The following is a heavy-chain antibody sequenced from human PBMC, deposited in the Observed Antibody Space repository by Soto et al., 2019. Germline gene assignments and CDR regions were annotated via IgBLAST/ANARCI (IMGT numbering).Heavy chain of an antibody. CDR3: TTQGFGGLHGLVDV. D-gene: IGHD3-10*01. CDR2: ISNIGFT. Sequence: QVQLQESGPGLVKPSETLSLTCTVSGGSISSINNHFSNHYCSWIRLSPGKGLVWIGSISNIGFTRKNTPLKSRVSISVDTSKNQFSLKLTSVTAADQAVYYCTTQGFGGLHGLVDVWGQGTTVTVSS. V-gene: IGHV4-61*01. CDR1: GGSISSINNHFSNHY. J-gene: IGHJ6*02.